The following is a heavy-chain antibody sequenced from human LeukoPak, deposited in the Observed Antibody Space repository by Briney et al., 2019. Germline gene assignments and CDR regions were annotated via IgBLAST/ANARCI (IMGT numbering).Heavy chain of an antibody. J-gene: IGHJ5*02. Sequence: AGGSLRLSCAASGFTFSSYSMNWVRQAPGKGLEWVSSISSSSSYIYYADSVKGRFTISRDNAKNSLYLQMNSLRAEDTAVYYCAREAGTSYDWFDPWGQATLVTVSS. CDR2: ISSSSSYI. CDR1: GFTFSSYS. D-gene: IGHD6-19*01. V-gene: IGHV3-21*01. CDR3: AREAGTSYDWFDP.